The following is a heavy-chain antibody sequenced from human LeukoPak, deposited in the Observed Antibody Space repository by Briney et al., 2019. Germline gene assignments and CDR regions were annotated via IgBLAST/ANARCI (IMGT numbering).Heavy chain of an antibody. CDR1: GYTFTSYD. Sequence: ASVKVSCKASGYTFTSYDINWVRQATRQGLEWMGWMNPNSGNTGCARKFQGRVSMTRNTSISTAYMELSSLRSEDTAVYYCARFGRTVAGASVYYYYMDVWGKGTTVTVSS. V-gene: IGHV1-8*01. J-gene: IGHJ6*03. D-gene: IGHD6-19*01. CDR2: MNPNSGNT. CDR3: ARFGRTVAGASVYYYYMDV.